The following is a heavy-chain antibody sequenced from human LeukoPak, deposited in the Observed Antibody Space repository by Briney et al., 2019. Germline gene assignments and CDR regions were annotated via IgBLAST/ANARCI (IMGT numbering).Heavy chain of an antibody. CDR2: MNQDGNDK. Sequence: GGSLRLSCAASGFTFSNYWMTWLRQAPGKGLEWVANMNQDGNDKHYVDSVKGRFTISRDNAKNSLYLQMNGLSAEDTAVYYCARFAAGGSYYYYMDVWGKGTTVTVSS. CDR3: ARFAAGGSYYYYMDV. CDR1: GFTFSNYW. V-gene: IGHV3-7*01. J-gene: IGHJ6*03. D-gene: IGHD6-25*01.